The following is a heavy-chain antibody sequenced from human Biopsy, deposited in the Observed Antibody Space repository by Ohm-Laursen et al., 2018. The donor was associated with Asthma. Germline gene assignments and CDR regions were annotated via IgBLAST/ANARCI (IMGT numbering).Heavy chain of an antibody. CDR1: GGTFSNFA. CDR2: IMTVFGTT. J-gene: IGHJ6*02. CDR3: ARCQVGYSSGWSLLLKKIYYSGMDV. Sequence: SSVKVSCKAPGGTFSNFAISWVRQAPGQGLEWLGGIMTVFGTTNYAQKFQGRVTITADESTSTAYMEVASLRFEDTAIYYCARCQVGYSSGWSLLLKKIYYSGMDVWGQGTAVTVSS. D-gene: IGHD6-19*01. V-gene: IGHV1-69*01.